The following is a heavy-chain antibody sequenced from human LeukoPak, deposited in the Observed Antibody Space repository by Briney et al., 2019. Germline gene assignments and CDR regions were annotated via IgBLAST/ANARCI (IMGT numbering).Heavy chain of an antibody. Sequence: GRSLRLSCAASGFTFSSYGMHWVRQAPGKGLEWVAFIRYDGSNKYYADSVKGRFTISRDNSKNTLYLQMNSLRAEDTAVYYCAKDMRVTSFLIDYWGQGTLVTVSS. J-gene: IGHJ4*02. CDR3: AKDMRVTSFLIDY. D-gene: IGHD4-23*01. CDR2: IRYDGSNK. V-gene: IGHV3-30*02. CDR1: GFTFSSYG.